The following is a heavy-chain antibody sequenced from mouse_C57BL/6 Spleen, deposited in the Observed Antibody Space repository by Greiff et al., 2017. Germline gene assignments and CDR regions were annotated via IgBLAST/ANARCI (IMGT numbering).Heavy chain of an antibody. D-gene: IGHD2-3*01. CDR3: AREGFYDGYSYYAMDY. Sequence: DVMLVESGGGLVKPGGSLKLSCAASGFTFSSYAMSWVRQTPEKRLEWVATISDGGSYTYYPDNVKGRFTISRDNAKNNLYLQMSHLKSEDTAMYYCAREGFYDGYSYYAMDYWGQGTSVTVSS. CDR2: ISDGGSYT. CDR1: GFTFSSYA. V-gene: IGHV5-4*01. J-gene: IGHJ4*01.